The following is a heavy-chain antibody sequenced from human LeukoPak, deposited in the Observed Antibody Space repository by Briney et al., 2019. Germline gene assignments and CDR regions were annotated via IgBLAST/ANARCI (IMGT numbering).Heavy chain of an antibody. CDR2: IYYSGNT. J-gene: IGHJ4*02. Sequence: SETLSLTCPVSGVSISSSNSYWGWIRQPRGRGLEWIGSIYYSGNTYYNASLKSQVSISIDTSKNQFSLRLTSVTAADTAVYYCARQTGSGLFILPGGQGTLVTVSS. CDR3: ARQTGSGLFILP. V-gene: IGHV4-39*01. CDR1: GVSISSSNSY. D-gene: IGHD3/OR15-3a*01.